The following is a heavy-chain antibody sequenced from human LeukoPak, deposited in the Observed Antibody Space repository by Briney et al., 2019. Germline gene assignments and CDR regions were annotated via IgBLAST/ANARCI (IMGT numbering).Heavy chain of an antibody. D-gene: IGHD6-19*01. CDR2: IYTSGST. CDR1: GGSFSIYY. V-gene: IGHV4-4*07. CDR3: ARDRGSGWYFFFDY. Sequence: SETLSLTCTVSGGSFSIYYWSWIRQPAGKGLEWIGRIYTSGSTNYNPSLKSRVTMSVDTSKNQFSLKLSSVTAADTAVYYCARDRGSGWYFFFDYWGQGTLVTVSS. J-gene: IGHJ4*02.